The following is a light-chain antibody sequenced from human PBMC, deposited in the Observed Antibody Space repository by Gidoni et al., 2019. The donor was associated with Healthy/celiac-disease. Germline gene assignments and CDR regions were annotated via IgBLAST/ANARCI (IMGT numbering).Light chain of an antibody. Sequence: EIQMTHFPSSLSASVGDRVTITCRASQSISSYLNWYQQKPGKAPKLLIYAASSLESGVPSRFSGSGSGTDFTLTISSLQPEDFATYYCQQSYNTRWTFGQGTKVEIK. CDR3: QQSYNTRWT. CDR1: QSISSY. V-gene: IGKV1-39*01. CDR2: AAS. J-gene: IGKJ1*01.